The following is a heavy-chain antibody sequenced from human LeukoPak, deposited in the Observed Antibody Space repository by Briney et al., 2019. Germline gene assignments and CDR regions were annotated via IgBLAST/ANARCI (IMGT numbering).Heavy chain of an antibody. Sequence: ASVKVSCKASGGTFSSYAISWVRQAPGQGLKWMGRIIPILGIANYAQKFQGRVTITADKSTSTAYMELSSLRSEDTAVYYCAAVVVVAATSWFDPWGQGTLVTVSS. CDR2: IIPILGIA. CDR3: AAVVVVAATSWFDP. D-gene: IGHD2-15*01. J-gene: IGHJ5*02. V-gene: IGHV1-69*04. CDR1: GGTFSSYA.